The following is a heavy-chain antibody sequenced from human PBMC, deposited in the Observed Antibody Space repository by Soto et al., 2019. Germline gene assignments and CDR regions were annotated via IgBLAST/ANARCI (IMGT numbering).Heavy chain of an antibody. J-gene: IGHJ5*02. Sequence: SETMSLTCAVSGGSISGSNWWSWFRQPPGKGLEWIGEIYHSGSTYYNPSLKSRVTISVDRSKNQFSLKLSSVTAADTAVYYCVGSIGAFWFDPWGQGTLVTVSS. CDR3: VGSIGAFWFDP. CDR1: GGSISGSNW. CDR2: IYHSGST. D-gene: IGHD5-12*01. V-gene: IGHV4-4*02.